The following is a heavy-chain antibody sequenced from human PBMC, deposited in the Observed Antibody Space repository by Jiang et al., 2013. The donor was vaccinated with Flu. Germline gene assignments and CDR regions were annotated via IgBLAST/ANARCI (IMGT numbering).Heavy chain of an antibody. CDR3: ARHRPYDHGDFVWYFDL. D-gene: IGHD4-17*01. J-gene: IGHJ2*01. V-gene: IGHV4-59*08. CDR1: GGSISGYY. CDR2: IHYSGNT. Sequence: GSGLVKPSETLSLNCAVSGGSISGYYWSWIRQPVGKGLEWIGNIHYSGNTNYNPSLQSRVTISVDMSKKQFSLKVRSVTAADTAVYYCARHRPYDHGDFVWYFDLWGRGALVTVSS.